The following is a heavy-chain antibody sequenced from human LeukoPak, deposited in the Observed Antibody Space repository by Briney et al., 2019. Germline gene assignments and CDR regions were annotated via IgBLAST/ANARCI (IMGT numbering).Heavy chain of an antibody. CDR1: GFTFSSYA. CDR3: ARGSTYYYGSGSYGVDY. J-gene: IGHJ4*02. V-gene: IGHV3-23*01. CDR2: ISGSGGST. Sequence: PGGSLRLSCAASGFTFSSYAMSWVRQAPGKGLEWVSAISGSGGSTYYADSVKGRFTISRDNAKNTLYLQMNSLRAEDTAVYYCARGSTYYYGSGSYGVDYWGQGTLVTVSS. D-gene: IGHD3-10*01.